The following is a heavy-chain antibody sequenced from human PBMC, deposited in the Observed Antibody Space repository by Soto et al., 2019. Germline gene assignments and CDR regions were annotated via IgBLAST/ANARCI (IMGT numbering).Heavy chain of an antibody. Sequence: SQTLSLSCAISGDSVSSNSAAWNWIRPSPSRGLEWLGRTYYRSKWYNDYAVSVKSRITINPDTSKNQFSLQLNSVTPEDTAVYYCVRGFWWFDPGGQGTLVTVSP. CDR3: VRGFWWFDP. V-gene: IGHV6-1*01. CDR2: TYYRSKWYN. J-gene: IGHJ5*02. CDR1: GDSVSSNSAA.